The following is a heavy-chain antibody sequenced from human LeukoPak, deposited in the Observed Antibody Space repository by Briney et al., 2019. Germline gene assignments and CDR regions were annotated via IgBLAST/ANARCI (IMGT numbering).Heavy chain of an antibody. CDR2: TYYRSKWYN. CDR1: GDSVSSKNGA. CDR3: ARAIGTSGWYTFDY. Sequence: SQTLSLTCAISGDSVSSKNGAWNWIRQSPSRGLEWLGRTYYRSKWYNDYAEFIQGRITINPDTSKNQFSLQLNSVTPEDTAVYFCARAIGTSGWYTFDYWGQGTLVTVSS. V-gene: IGHV6-1*01. J-gene: IGHJ4*02. D-gene: IGHD6-19*01.